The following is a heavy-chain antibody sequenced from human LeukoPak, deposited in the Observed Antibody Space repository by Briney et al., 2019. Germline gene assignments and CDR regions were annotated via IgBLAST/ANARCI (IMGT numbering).Heavy chain of an antibody. V-gene: IGHV3-73*01. J-gene: IGHJ4*02. CDR2: VRSKANNYAT. CDR3: TAKTYYYDSSNYRFDY. CDR1: GFTFSGSA. D-gene: IGHD3-22*01. Sequence: GGSLRLSCAVSGFTFSGSAVHWVRQASGKGLEWVGRVRSKANNYATEYAASVKGRFTISRDDSKNTAYLQMSGLKTEDTAVYYCTAKTYYYDSSNYRFDYWGQGTRVTVSS.